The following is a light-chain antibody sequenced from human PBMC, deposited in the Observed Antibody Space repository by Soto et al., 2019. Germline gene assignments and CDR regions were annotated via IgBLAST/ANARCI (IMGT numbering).Light chain of an antibody. V-gene: IGLV2-14*01. CDR3: SSYTSSTTRI. Sequence: QSALTQPASVSGSPGQSITISCTGTSSDVGAYNYVSWYQQHPGKAPKLILYEVSNRPSGVSNRFSGSKSGNTASLTISGLQAVDEADYYCSSYTSSTTRIFGGGTKVTVL. J-gene: IGLJ2*01. CDR1: SSDVGAYNY. CDR2: EVS.